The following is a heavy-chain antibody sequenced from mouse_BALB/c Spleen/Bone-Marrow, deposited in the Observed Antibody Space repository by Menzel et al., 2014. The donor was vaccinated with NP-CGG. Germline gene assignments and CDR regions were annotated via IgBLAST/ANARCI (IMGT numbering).Heavy chain of an antibody. CDR3: ARNYDFWFGY. D-gene: IGHD2-4*01. CDR1: GFTFSSFG. CDR2: ISSGSRTI. J-gene: IGHJ3*01. Sequence: DVQLVESGGGLVQPGGSRKLSCAASGFTFSSFGMRWVRQAPEKGLEWVAYISSGSRTIYYADTVKGRFTISRDNPKNTLFLQMTSLRSEDTAMYYCARNYDFWFGYWGRGTLVTVSA. V-gene: IGHV5-17*02.